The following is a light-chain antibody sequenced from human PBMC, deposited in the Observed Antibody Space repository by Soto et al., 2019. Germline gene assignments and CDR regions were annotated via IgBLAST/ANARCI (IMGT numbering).Light chain of an antibody. Sequence: EIVFTHSPGTLSLSPGERATLSCRATQSVSSSYLAWYQQKPGQAPRLLLYGASSRATGIPARFSGSGSGTAFTLTIRRLELEVFAVYYCEKYGISPRAFGQGTKV. V-gene: IGKV3-20*01. CDR1: QSVSSSY. J-gene: IGKJ1*01. CDR2: GAS. CDR3: EKYGISPRA.